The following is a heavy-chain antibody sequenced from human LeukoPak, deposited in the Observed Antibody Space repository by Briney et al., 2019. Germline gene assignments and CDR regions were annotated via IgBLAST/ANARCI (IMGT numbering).Heavy chain of an antibody. CDR3: ARVPPHYYDSSGYYYDVDY. V-gene: IGHV4-30-4*01. J-gene: IGHJ4*02. D-gene: IGHD3-22*01. CDR1: GGSISSGDYY. Sequence: SETLSLTCTVSGGSISSGDYYWSWMRQPPGKGLEWIGYIYYSGSTYYNPSLKSRVTISVDTSKNQFSLKLSSVTAADTAVYYCARVPPHYYDSSGYYYDVDYWGQGTLVTVST. CDR2: IYYSGST.